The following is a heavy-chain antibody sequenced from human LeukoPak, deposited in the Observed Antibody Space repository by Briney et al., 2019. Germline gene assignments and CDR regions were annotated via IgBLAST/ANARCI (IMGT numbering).Heavy chain of an antibody. Sequence: KPSETLSLTCTVSGGSISSYYWSWLRQPPGKGLEWIGNIYYSGSTNYNPSLKRRVTISVESSKNPFSLKLSSVTAADTAVYYCARTSQPYYASAYYSDYWGQGTLVTVSS. J-gene: IGHJ4*02. CDR1: GGSISSYY. CDR3: ARTSQPYYASAYYSDY. CDR2: IYYSGST. D-gene: IGHD3-3*01. V-gene: IGHV4-59*08.